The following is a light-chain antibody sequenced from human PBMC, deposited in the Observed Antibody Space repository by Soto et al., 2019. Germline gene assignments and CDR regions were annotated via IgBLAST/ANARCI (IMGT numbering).Light chain of an antibody. Sequence: QAVVTQPPSVSGAPGQRVTISCTGSSSNIGAGYDVHWYQQLPGTAPKLLIYGNSNRPSGVPDRFSGSKSGTSASLAITGRQAEDEADYCCQSYDSSLSVVVFGGGTKLTVL. V-gene: IGLV1-40*01. CDR2: GNS. CDR1: SSNIGAGYD. J-gene: IGLJ2*01. CDR3: QSYDSSLSVVV.